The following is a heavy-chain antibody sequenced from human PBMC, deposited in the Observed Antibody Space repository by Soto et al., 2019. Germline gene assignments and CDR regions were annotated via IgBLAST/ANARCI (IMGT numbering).Heavy chain of an antibody. CDR3: ARESGDWPPNWFDP. V-gene: IGHV3-74*01. CDR1: GFNFSNHW. D-gene: IGHD2-21*02. CDR2: ITSDGKSK. Sequence: PGGSLRLSCAASGFNFSNHWMHWVRQRPAEGLVWVSRITSDGKSKAYAESVKGRFAISRDNAKNTLYLQMNGLTAEDTAVYYCARESGDWPPNWFDPWGQGTRVTVSS. J-gene: IGHJ5*02.